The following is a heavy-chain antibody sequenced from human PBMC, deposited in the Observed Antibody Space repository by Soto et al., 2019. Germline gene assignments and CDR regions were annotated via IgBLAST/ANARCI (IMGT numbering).Heavy chain of an antibody. Sequence: PSETLSLTCTVSGGSISSYYWSWIRQPPGKGLEWIGYIYYSGSTNYNPTLKSRVTISVDTSKNQFSLKLSSVTAADTAVYYCARGPGASGTYHYFFDDWGQGTLVTVSS. D-gene: IGHD3-10*01. V-gene: IGHV4-59*01. CDR3: ARGPGASGTYHYFFDD. J-gene: IGHJ4*02. CDR2: IYYSGST. CDR1: GGSISSYY.